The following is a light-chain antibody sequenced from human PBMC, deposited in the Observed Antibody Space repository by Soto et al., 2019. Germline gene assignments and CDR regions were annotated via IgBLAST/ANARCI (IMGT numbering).Light chain of an antibody. Sequence: DIVMTQSPLSLPVTPGEPASISCRSSQSLLHSNGYNYLDWYLQKPGQSPQLLIYLGSNRASGVPDRFSGSGSGTDFTLKISRVEAEDVGVYYCMQGTHWPPKFGQGTKVDIK. CDR1: QSLLHSNGYNY. CDR3: MQGTHWPPK. J-gene: IGKJ1*01. V-gene: IGKV2-28*01. CDR2: LGS.